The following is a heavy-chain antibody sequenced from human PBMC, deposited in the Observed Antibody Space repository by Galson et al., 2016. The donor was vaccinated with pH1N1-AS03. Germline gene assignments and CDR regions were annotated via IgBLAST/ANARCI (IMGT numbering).Heavy chain of an antibody. V-gene: IGHV3-33*01. J-gene: IGHJ4*02. CDR2: IWNDGGTT. CDR3: VRDDDSSGYYPDS. D-gene: IGHD3-22*01. Sequence: SLRLSCAASGFTINKYGMRWVRQAPGKGLEWMAIIWNDGGTTHYADSVKGRFTISRDNSKNTLYLQINSLRAEDTAVYYCVRDDDSSGYYPDSWGRGTLVTVSS. CDR1: GFTINKYG.